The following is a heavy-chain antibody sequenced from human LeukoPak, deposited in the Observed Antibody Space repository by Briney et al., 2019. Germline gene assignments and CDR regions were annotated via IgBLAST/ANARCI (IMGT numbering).Heavy chain of an antibody. J-gene: IGHJ4*02. CDR3: ARRGDYGSGDFDY. V-gene: IGHV1-2*02. D-gene: IGHD3-10*01. CDR1: GYTFTGYY. Sequence: ATVKVSCKASGYTFTGYYMHWVRQAPGQGLEWMGWINPNSGGTNYAQKFQGRVTITADESTSTAYMDLSRLRSEDTAVYYCARRGDYGSGDFDYWGQGTLVTVSS. CDR2: INPNSGGT.